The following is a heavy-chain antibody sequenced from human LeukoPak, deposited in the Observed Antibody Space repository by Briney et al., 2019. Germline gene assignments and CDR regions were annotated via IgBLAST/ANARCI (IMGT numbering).Heavy chain of an antibody. D-gene: IGHD4-17*01. J-gene: IGHJ4*02. CDR1: GFTFSSYG. Sequence: GGSLRLSCAASGFTFSSYGMHWVRQAPGKGLEWVAFIRYDGSNKYYADSVKGRFTISRDNSKNTLYLQMNSLRAEDTAVYYCARDLGGDYAVLDYWGQGTLVTVSS. CDR3: ARDLGGDYAVLDY. CDR2: IRYDGSNK. V-gene: IGHV3-30*02.